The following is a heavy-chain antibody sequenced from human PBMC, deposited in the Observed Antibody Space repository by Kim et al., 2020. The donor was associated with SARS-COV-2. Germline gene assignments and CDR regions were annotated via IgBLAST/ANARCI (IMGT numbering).Heavy chain of an antibody. V-gene: IGHV3-23*01. J-gene: IGHJ4*02. CDR3: AKGPSSSSQFYFDS. Sequence: ADSGTARFTISRDNPKNTLYLHMNSLRGEDTALYYCAKGPSSSSQFYFDSWGRGSLVTVSS.